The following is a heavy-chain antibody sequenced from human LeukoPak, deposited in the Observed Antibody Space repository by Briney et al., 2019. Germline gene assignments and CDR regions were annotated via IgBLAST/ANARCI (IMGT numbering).Heavy chain of an antibody. CDR3: ARVRVTTSLYYYYGFDV. V-gene: IGHV5-10-1*01. Sequence: GESLKISCKGSGYSFTNYWIGWVRQVPGKGLEWMGRIDPSDSCINYSPSFQGHVTISADKSISTAYLQWSSLKASDTAIYYCARVRVTTSLYYYYGFDVWGQGTTVTVSS. J-gene: IGHJ6*02. CDR2: IDPSDSCI. D-gene: IGHD4-17*01. CDR1: GYSFTNYW.